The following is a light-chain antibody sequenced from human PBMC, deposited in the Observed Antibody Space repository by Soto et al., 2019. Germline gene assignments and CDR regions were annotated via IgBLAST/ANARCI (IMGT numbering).Light chain of an antibody. CDR3: HQYNNWPPWT. V-gene: IGKV3-15*01. CDR2: GAS. Sequence: EIVMTQSPATLSVSPGERATLSCRASQSVSSNLAWYQQKPGQAPRLLIYGASTRATGIPARFSGSGSGTEFTLTISSLQSEDYAVYYCHQYNNWPPWTFDQGTKVDIK. CDR1: QSVSSN. J-gene: IGKJ1*01.